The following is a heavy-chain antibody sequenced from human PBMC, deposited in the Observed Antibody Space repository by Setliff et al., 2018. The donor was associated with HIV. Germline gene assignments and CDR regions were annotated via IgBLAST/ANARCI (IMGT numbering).Heavy chain of an antibody. Sequence: ASVKVSCKASGYTFTGYYMLWVRQVPGQGLEWMGWINPNSGGTNYAQKFQGRVTMTRDTSISTAYMELSRLRSDDTAVYYCARSDSSGYKDYWGQGTLVTVSS. CDR3: ARSDSSGYKDY. J-gene: IGHJ4*02. D-gene: IGHD3-22*01. CDR2: INPNSGGT. V-gene: IGHV1-2*02. CDR1: GYTFTGYY.